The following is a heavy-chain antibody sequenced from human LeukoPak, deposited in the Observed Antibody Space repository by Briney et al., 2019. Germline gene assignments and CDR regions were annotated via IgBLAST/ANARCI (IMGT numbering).Heavy chain of an antibody. CDR3: ARRWGGAAFDI. D-gene: IGHD3-16*01. Sequence: SSETLSLTCTVSGGSISSYYWNWIRQPPGKGLEWIGYIYYSGRTNYNPSLKSRVNISLDTSKDQFSLKLSSMTAADTAVYYCARRWGGAAFDIWGQGTMVTVSS. J-gene: IGHJ3*02. V-gene: IGHV4-59*08. CDR2: IYYSGRT. CDR1: GGSISSYY.